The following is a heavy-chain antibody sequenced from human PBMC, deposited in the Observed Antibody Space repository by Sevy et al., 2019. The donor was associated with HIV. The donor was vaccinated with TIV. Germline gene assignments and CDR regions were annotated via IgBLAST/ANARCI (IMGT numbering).Heavy chain of an antibody. D-gene: IGHD3-3*01. CDR1: GGTFSSYA. Sequence: ASVKVSCKASGGTFSSYAISWVRQAPGQGLEWMGGIIPIFGTANYAQKFQGRVTITTDESTSTAYMELSSLRSEDTAGYYWASHPTGLLFVAENDGMDVWGQGTTVTVSS. V-gene: IGHV1-69*05. CDR3: ASHPTGLLFVAENDGMDV. J-gene: IGHJ6*02. CDR2: IIPIFGTA.